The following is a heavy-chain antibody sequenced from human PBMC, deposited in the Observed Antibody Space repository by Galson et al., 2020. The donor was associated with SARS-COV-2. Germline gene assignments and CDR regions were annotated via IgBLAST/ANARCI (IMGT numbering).Heavy chain of an antibody. D-gene: IGHD2-15*01. V-gene: IGHV2-5*01. CDR3: AHSPVIYCSGGSCYSEFYFDY. J-gene: IGHJ4*02. CDR2: IHWNDDK. Sequence: SGPTLVKPTQTLTLTCTFSGFSLSTSGVGVGWIRQPPGKALEWLAPIHWNDDKRYSPSLKSRLTITKDTSKNQVVLTMTNMDPVDTATYYCAHSPVIYCSGGSCYSEFYFDYWGQGTLVTVSS. CDR1: GFSLSTSGVG.